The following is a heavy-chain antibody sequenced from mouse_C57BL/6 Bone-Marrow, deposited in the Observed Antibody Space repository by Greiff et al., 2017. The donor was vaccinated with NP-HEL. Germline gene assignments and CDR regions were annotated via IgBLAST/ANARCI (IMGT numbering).Heavy chain of an antibody. D-gene: IGHD1-1*01. Sequence: VQLQQPGAELVRPGTSVKLSCKASGYTFTSYWMHWVKQRPGQGLVWIGVIDPSDSYTNYNQKFKGKATLTVDTSSSTAYMQLSSLTSEDSAVYYCARGATVVGPDYWGQGTTLTVSS. V-gene: IGHV1-59*01. CDR1: GYTFTSYW. J-gene: IGHJ2*01. CDR2: IDPSDSYT. CDR3: ARGATVVGPDY.